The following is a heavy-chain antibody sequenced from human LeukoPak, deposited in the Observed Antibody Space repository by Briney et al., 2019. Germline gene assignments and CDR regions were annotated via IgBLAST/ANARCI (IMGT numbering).Heavy chain of an antibody. CDR3: ANGEPYYYYGMDV. J-gene: IGHJ6*02. CDR1: GFTFDDYA. CDR2: ISGDGGST. Sequence: GGSLSLSCAASGFTFDDYAMHWVRQAPGKGLEWVSLISGDGGSTYYADSVKGRFTISRDNSKNSLYLQMNSLRTEDTALYYCANGEPYYYYGMDVWGQGTTVTVSS. V-gene: IGHV3-43*02. D-gene: IGHD1-14*01.